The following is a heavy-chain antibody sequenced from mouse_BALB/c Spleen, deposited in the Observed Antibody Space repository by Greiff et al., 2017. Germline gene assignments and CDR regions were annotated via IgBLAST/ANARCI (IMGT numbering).Heavy chain of an antibody. D-gene: IGHD2-1*01. V-gene: IGHV3-8*02. CDR1: GDSITSGY. Sequence: EVKLQESGPSLVKPSQTLSLTCSVTGDSITSGYWNWIRKFPGNKLEYMGYISYSGSTYYNPSLKSRISITRDTSKNQYYLQLNSVTTEDTATYYCARSKGNYGGDAMDYWGQGTSVTVSS. CDR3: ARSKGNYGGDAMDY. CDR2: ISYSGST. J-gene: IGHJ4*01.